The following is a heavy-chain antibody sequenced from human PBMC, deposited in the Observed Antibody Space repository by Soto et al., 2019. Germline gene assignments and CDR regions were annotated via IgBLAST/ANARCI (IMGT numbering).Heavy chain of an antibody. Sequence: QVQLVQSGAEVKKPGSSVKVSCKASGGTFSSYAISWVRQAPGQGLEWMGGIIPIFGTANYAQKFQGRVTITGDXSXSXXYMELSSLRSEDTAVYYCARDYDFWSGYGPNGMDVWGQGTTVTVSS. J-gene: IGHJ6*02. CDR3: ARDYDFWSGYGPNGMDV. D-gene: IGHD3-3*01. V-gene: IGHV1-69*12. CDR1: GGTFSSYA. CDR2: IIPIFGTA.